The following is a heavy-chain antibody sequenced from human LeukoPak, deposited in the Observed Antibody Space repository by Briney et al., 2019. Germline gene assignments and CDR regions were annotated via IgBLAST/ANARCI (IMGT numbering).Heavy chain of an antibody. J-gene: IGHJ4*02. V-gene: IGHV4-59*08. CDR2: ISYTGST. D-gene: IGHD6-19*01. Sequence: SETLSLTCTISGGSIGGDHWSWIRQAPGGGLEWLGYISYTGSTSYNPSLRSRVTISLNTPENQFSLRLTSVTAADTAVYYCARAVTGTSLVDFWGQGTLVAVSS. CDR1: GGSIGGDH. CDR3: ARAVTGTSLVDF.